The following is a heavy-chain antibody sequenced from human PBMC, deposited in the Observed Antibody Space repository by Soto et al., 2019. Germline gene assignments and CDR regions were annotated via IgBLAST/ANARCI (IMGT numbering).Heavy chain of an antibody. V-gene: IGHV1-8*01. J-gene: IGHJ4*02. CDR2: MNTNTGNT. CDR1: GYTFTEFD. Sequence: QVLLVQSGADVKKPGASVKVSCKTSGYTFTEFDINWVRQAPGQGREWMGWMNTNTGNTGYAQKFQGRVTMTRDNSISTAYMELRRLISEETAVYYCARVVRFVGGHAGYWGQGTLVTVSS. CDR3: ARVVRFVGGHAGY.